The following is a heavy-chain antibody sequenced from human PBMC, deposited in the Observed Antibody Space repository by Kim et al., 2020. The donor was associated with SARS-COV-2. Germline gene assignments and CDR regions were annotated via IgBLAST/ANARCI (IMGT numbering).Heavy chain of an antibody. CDR1: GFTFSDYY. CDR3: ARAGYDYVWGSYRDYYYYYGMDV. J-gene: IGHJ6*02. V-gene: IGHV3-11*05. D-gene: IGHD3-16*02. Sequence: GGSLRLSCAASGFTFSDYYMSWIRQAPGKGLEWVSYISSSSSYTNYADSVKGRFTISRDNAKNSLYLQMNSLRAEDTAVYYCARAGYDYVWGSYRDYYYYYGMDVWGQGTTVTVSS. CDR2: ISSSSSYT.